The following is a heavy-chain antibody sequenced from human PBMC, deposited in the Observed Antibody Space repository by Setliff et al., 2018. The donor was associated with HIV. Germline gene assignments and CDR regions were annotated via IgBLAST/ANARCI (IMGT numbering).Heavy chain of an antibody. CDR3: ARGTAMVTTDAFDI. CDR1: GGTFRNYA. D-gene: IGHD5-18*01. J-gene: IGHJ3*02. V-gene: IGHV1-69*13. Sequence: SVKVSCKASGGTFRNYALSWVRQAPGQGLEWMGGIIPMPGTANYAQKFQGRVTITADESTSTAYMELSSLRSEDTAVYYCARGTAMVTTDAFDIWGQGTMVTVSS. CDR2: IIPMPGTA.